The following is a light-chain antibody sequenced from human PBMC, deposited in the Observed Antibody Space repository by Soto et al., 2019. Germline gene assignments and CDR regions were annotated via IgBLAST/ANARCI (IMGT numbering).Light chain of an antibody. V-gene: IGKV3-15*01. J-gene: IGKJ5*01. CDR3: QQRSNRIT. CDR1: QTVSSN. Sequence: EIVMTQSPATLSVSPGERATLSCRASQTVSSNLAWYQQKPGQAPRLLIYGAATRATGIPARFSGSGSGTEFTLSIRSLQSEDIALYYCQQRSNRITFGQGTRLEIK. CDR2: GAA.